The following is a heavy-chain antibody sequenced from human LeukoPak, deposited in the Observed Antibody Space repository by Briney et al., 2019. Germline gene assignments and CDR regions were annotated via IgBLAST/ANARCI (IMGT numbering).Heavy chain of an antibody. V-gene: IGHV3-74*01. D-gene: IGHD2-2*02. Sequence: TGGSLRLSCAASGFTFSSYWMHWVRQAPGKGLVWVSRINSDGSSTSYADSVKGRFTISRDNAKNTLFLHMNSLRAEDTAVYYCARAHIVVVPAAIRPLDYWGQGTLVTVSS. CDR2: INSDGSST. J-gene: IGHJ4*02. CDR3: ARAHIVVVPAAIRPLDY. CDR1: GFTFSSYW.